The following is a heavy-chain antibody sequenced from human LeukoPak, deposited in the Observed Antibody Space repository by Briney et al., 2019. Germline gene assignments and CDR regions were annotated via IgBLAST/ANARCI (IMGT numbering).Heavy chain of an antibody. CDR1: GFTFSSYG. CDR2: ISSSSSTI. V-gene: IGHV3-48*04. J-gene: IGHJ4*02. CDR3: ARGSSGWPSLYYFDY. Sequence: PGGSLRLSCAASGFTFSSYGMHWVRQAPGKGLEWVSYISSSSSTIYYADSVKGRFTISRDNAKNSLYLQMNSLRAEDTAVYYCARGSSGWPSLYYFDYWGQGTLVTVSS. D-gene: IGHD6-19*01.